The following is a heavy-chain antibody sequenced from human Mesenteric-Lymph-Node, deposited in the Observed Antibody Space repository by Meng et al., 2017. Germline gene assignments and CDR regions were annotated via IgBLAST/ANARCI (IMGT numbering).Heavy chain of an antibody. CDR2: MNPNSGDT. J-gene: IGHJ4*02. CDR1: GDTFTSYD. V-gene: IGHV1-8*01. Sequence: ASAMVFCKASGDTFTSYDANWLRQATAQGLEGWGWMNPNSGDTGYAQKFQGRLTMTRNTSTNTAYMELSSLKSEDTAVNYCARAPASVFVLLTTSIPYYFDYGGQGTLVTVSS. D-gene: IGHD3-10*01. CDR3: ARAPASVFVLLTTSIPYYFDY.